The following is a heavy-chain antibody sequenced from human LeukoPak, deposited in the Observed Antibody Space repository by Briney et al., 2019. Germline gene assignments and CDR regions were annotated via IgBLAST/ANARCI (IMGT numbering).Heavy chain of an antibody. CDR3: ARQQLSQLYYFDY. Sequence: PSETLSLTCTVSGGSVSSYYWSGIRQPPGKGLEWIGYIYYSGSTNYNPSLKSRVTISVDTSKNQFSLKLSSVTAADTAVYYCARQQLSQLYYFDYWGQGTLVTVSS. CDR2: IYYSGST. V-gene: IGHV4-59*02. D-gene: IGHD6-13*01. J-gene: IGHJ4*02. CDR1: GGSVSSYY.